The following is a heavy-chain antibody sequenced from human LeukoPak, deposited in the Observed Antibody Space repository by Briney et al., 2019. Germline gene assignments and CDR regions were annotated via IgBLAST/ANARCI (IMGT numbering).Heavy chain of an antibody. Sequence: GESLKISCKGSAYTFTSYWIAWVRQMPGKGLEWMGIIYPGDSDTRYSPSFQGQVTISADKSISTAYLQWSSLKASDTAMHYCASSGSYYRKDFDYWGQGTLVTVSS. CDR3: ASSGSYYRKDFDY. D-gene: IGHD3-10*01. CDR1: AYTFTSYW. V-gene: IGHV5-51*01. CDR2: IYPGDSDT. J-gene: IGHJ4*02.